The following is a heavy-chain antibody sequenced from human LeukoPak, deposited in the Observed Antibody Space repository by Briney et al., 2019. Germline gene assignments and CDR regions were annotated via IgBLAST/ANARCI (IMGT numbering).Heavy chain of an antibody. CDR2: IYYSGST. Sequence: PSETLSLTCTVSGGSISSYYWSWIRQPPGKGLEWIGYIYYSGSTDYNPSLKSRVTISVDTSKNQFSLKLSSVTAADTAVYYCAREGYSYGLYYFDYWGQGTLVTVSS. V-gene: IGHV4-59*01. CDR3: AREGYSYGLYYFDY. J-gene: IGHJ4*02. D-gene: IGHD5-18*01. CDR1: GGSISSYY.